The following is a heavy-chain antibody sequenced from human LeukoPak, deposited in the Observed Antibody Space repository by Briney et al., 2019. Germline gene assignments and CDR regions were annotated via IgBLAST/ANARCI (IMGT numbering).Heavy chain of an antibody. CDR2: IYSGGST. CDR3: ARGLGTFDY. CDR1: GXXFSSYX. J-gene: IGHJ4*02. Sequence: RXXXXASGXXFSSYXXXXVRQXPGXXLEWVSVIYSGGSTYYADSVKGRFTISRDNSKNTLYLQMNSLRAEDTAVYYCARGLGTFDYWGQGTLVTVSS. V-gene: IGHV3-53*01. D-gene: IGHD7-27*01.